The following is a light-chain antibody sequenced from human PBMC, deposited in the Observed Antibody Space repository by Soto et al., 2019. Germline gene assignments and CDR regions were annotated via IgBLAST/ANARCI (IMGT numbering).Light chain of an antibody. Sequence: QSVLTQPPSMSAAPGQKVTISCSGGSSNIGANFVSWYQHLPGTAPQLLIYENNKRPSGIPDRFSGSKSGTSATLGITGLQTGDETDYYCGTWDSALSAWVFGGGTKVPS. CDR2: ENN. CDR3: GTWDSALSAWV. V-gene: IGLV1-51*02. CDR1: SSNIGANF. J-gene: IGLJ3*02.